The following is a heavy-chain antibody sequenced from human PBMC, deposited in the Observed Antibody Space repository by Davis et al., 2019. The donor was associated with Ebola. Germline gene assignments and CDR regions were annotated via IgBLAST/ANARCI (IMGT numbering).Heavy chain of an antibody. Sequence: GESLKISCAASGFTFSSYDMPWVRQATGKGLEWVSAIGTAGDTYYPGSVKGRFTISREKAKNSLYLQMNSLRGEDTAVYYCARAGFGEIYFDYWGQGTLVTVSS. J-gene: IGHJ4*02. CDR3: ARAGFGEIYFDY. CDR1: GFTFSSYD. V-gene: IGHV3-13*01. D-gene: IGHD3-10*01. CDR2: IGTAGDT.